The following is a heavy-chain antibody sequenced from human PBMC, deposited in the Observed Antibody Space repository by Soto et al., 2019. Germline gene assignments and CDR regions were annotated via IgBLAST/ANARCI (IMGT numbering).Heavy chain of an antibody. Sequence: QVQLVESGGGLVKPGGSLRLSCAASGFTFSDYHMSWIRQAPGKGLEWVSDIDSRGRTISYADSVKGRFTISRDNAKNSLFLQMNSLRAEDTAVYYCVRQAARNYFDFWGQGTLLTVSS. D-gene: IGHD6-6*01. J-gene: IGHJ4*02. CDR3: VRQAARNYFDF. CDR2: IDSRGRTI. V-gene: IGHV3-11*01. CDR1: GFTFSDYH.